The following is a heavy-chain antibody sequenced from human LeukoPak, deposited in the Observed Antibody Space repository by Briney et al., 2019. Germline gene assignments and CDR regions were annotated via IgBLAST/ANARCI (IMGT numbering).Heavy chain of an antibody. V-gene: IGHV3-30*04. CDR2: ISYDGSTK. J-gene: IGHJ3*02. D-gene: IGHD3-16*02. CDR1: GFTFSTYA. CDR3: AKDLERGYLSLGAFHI. Sequence: PGRSLRLSCAASGFTFSTYAMHWVRQAPGKGLEWVVVISYDGSTKYYADSVKGRFTISRDNSKNTLYLQMNSLRAEDTAVYYCAKDLERGYLSLGAFHIWGQGTMVTVSS.